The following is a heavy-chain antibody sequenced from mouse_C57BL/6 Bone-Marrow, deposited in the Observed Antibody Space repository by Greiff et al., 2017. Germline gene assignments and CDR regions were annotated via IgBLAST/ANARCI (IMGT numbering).Heavy chain of an antibody. CDR3: ARHPFFYY. Sequence: EVMLVESGGDLVKPGGSLKLSCAASGFTFSSYGMSWVRQTPDKRLEWVATISSGGSYTYYPDSVKGRSTISRDNAKNTLYLQMSSLKSEDTAMYYCARHPFFYYWGQGTTLTVSS. V-gene: IGHV5-6*02. CDR1: GFTFSSYG. J-gene: IGHJ2*01. CDR2: ISSGGSYT.